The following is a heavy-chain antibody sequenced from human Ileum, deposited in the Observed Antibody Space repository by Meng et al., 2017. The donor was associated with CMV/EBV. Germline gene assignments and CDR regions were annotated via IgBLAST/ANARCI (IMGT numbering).Heavy chain of an antibody. Sequence: LHQLGPGLVKPSQTLSLTCAGDIVSIRTESWNWIRQSPSRGLEWLGRTWYGSKWYYEYAVSVKSRITIIPDTSQNQISLQLNSVTPDDTAVYYCTYGWPLKYWGQGSLVTVSS. J-gene: IGHJ4*02. CDR3: TYGWPLKY. D-gene: IGHD3-10*01. CDR1: DIVSIRTES. V-gene: IGHV6-1*01. CDR2: TWYGSKWYY.